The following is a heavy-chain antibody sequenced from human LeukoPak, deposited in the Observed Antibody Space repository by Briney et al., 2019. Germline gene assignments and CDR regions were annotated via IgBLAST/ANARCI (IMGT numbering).Heavy chain of an antibody. CDR2: IIPIFGTA. D-gene: IGHD7-27*01. V-gene: IGHV1-69*13. CDR1: GGTFISYA. CDR3: ARANWDTYYYYGMDV. Sequence: GASVKVSCKASGGTFISYAISWVRQAPGQGLEWMGGIIPIFGTANYAQKLQGRVTITADESTSTAYMELSSLRSEDTAVYYCARANWDTYYYYGMDVWGQGTTVTVSS. J-gene: IGHJ6*02.